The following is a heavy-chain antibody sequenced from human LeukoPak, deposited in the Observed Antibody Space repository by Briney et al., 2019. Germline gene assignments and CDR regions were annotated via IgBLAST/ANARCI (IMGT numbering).Heavy chain of an antibody. J-gene: IGHJ5*02. Sequence: SETLSLTCAVYGGSFSGYYWSWIRQPPGKGLEWIGEINHSGSTNYNPPLKSRVTISVDTSKNQFSLKLSSVTAADTAVYYCARDNTPDHYYEVDWFDPWGQGTLVTVSS. V-gene: IGHV4-34*01. CDR1: GGSFSGYY. CDR2: INHSGST. CDR3: ARDNTPDHYYEVDWFDP. D-gene: IGHD3-22*01.